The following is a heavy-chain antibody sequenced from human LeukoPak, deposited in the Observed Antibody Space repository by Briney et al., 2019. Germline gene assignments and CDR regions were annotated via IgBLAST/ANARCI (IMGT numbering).Heavy chain of an antibody. J-gene: IGHJ3*02. V-gene: IGHV3-48*03. D-gene: IGHD1-26*01. CDR3: ASTTPRTQFAFDI. Sequence: GGSLRLSCAASGFTLSSYDMNWVRQAPGKGLEWVSYISSSSSNIYYADSVKGRFTISRDNAKNSLYLQMNSLRAEDTAVYYGASTTPRTQFAFDIWGQGTMLTVSS. CDR2: ISSSSSNI. CDR1: GFTLSSYD.